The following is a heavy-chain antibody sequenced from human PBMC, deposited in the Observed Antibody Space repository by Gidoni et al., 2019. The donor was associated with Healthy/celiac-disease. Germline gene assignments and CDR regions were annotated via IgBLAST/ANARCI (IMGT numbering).Heavy chain of an antibody. CDR3: ARGSGYCSSTSCFPTSYNWFDP. CDR2: INHSGST. D-gene: IGHD2-2*01. CDR1: GGSFSGYY. Sequence: QVQLQQWGAGLLKPSETLSLTCAVYGGSFSGYYWSWTRQPPGKGLEWIGEINHSGSTNYNPSLKSRVTISVDTSKNQFSLKLSSVTAADTAVYYCARGSGYCSSTSCFPTSYNWFDPWGQGTLVTVSS. J-gene: IGHJ5*02. V-gene: IGHV4-34*01.